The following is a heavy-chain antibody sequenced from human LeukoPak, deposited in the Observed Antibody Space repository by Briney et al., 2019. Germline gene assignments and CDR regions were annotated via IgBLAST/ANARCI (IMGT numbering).Heavy chain of an antibody. J-gene: IGHJ4*02. Sequence: SETLSLTCAVYGGSFSGYYWSWIRQPPGKGLEWIGEINHSGSTNYNPSLKSRVTISVDTSKNQFSLKLSSVTAEDTAVYYCARDGIYGGNPNFDYWGQGTLVTVSS. D-gene: IGHD4-23*01. CDR3: ARDGIYGGNPNFDY. V-gene: IGHV4-34*01. CDR1: GGSFSGYY. CDR2: INHSGST.